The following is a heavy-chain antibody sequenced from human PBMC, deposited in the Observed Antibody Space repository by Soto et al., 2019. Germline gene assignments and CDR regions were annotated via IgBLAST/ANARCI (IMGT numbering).Heavy chain of an antibody. CDR2: IYYSGST. CDR1: GGSISSYY. Sequence: PSETLSLTCTVSGGSISSYYWSWIRQPPGKGLEWIGYIYYSGSTNYNPSLKSRVTISVDTSKNQFSLKLSSVTAADTAVYYCAGEMGTAIVRCYVDYWGQGTLVTVSS. CDR3: AGEMGTAIVRCYVDY. V-gene: IGHV4-59*01. D-gene: IGHD5-18*01. J-gene: IGHJ4*02.